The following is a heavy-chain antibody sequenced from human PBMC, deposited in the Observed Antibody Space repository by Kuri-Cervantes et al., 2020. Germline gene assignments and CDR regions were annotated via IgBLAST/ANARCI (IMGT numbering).Heavy chain of an antibody. Sequence: SETLSLTCTVSGCSISSYYWTWTRQPPGKGLEWIGYIYYSGSTNYNPSLKSRVTISVDTYKNQFSLKLSPVTAADTAVYYCARDFSLVGDTDPFGVWYFDYWGQGTLVTVSS. CDR2: IYYSGST. J-gene: IGHJ4*02. CDR1: GCSISSYY. V-gene: IGHV4-59*12. D-gene: IGHD1-26*01. CDR3: ARDFSLVGDTDPFGVWYFDY.